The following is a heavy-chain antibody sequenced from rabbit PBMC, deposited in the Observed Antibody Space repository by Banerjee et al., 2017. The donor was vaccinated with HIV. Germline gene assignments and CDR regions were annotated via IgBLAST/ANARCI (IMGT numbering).Heavy chain of an antibody. Sequence: QSLEESGGDLVKPGASLTLTCTASGFSFSGYYYMCWVRQAPGKGLEWIACIDTSSGSTYYASWAKGRFTISKTSSTTVTLQMTSLTAADTATYFCARRNAASYWSLWGPGTLVTVS. CDR1: GFSFSGYYY. V-gene: IGHV1S40*01. J-gene: IGHJ4*01. CDR2: IDTSSGST. D-gene: IGHD8-1*01. CDR3: ARRNAASYWSL.